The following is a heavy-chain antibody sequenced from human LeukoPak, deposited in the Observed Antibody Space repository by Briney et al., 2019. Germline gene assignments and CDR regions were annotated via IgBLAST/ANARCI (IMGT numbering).Heavy chain of an antibody. Sequence: PSETLSLTCTVSGGSISSYYWSWIRQPPGKGLEWIGYIYYSGSTNYNPSLKSRVTISVDTSKNQFSLKLSSVTAADTAVYYCARGDSGSYTLNAAFDIWGQGTMVTVSS. CDR2: IYYSGST. V-gene: IGHV4-59*01. D-gene: IGHD1-26*01. CDR3: ARGDSGSYTLNAAFDI. CDR1: GGSISSYY. J-gene: IGHJ3*02.